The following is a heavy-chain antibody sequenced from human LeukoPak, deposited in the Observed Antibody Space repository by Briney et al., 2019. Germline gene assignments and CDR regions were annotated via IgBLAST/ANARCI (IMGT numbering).Heavy chain of an antibody. CDR2: INPNSGGT. V-gene: IGHV1-2*02. Sequence: ASVKVSCKASGYTFTGYYMHWVRQAPGQGLEWMGLINPNSGGTNYAQKFQGRVTMTRDTSISTACMELSRLRSDDTAVYYCARDDGYNYVWGQGTLVTVSS. CDR1: GYTFTGYY. J-gene: IGHJ4*02. D-gene: IGHD5-24*01. CDR3: ARDDGYNYV.